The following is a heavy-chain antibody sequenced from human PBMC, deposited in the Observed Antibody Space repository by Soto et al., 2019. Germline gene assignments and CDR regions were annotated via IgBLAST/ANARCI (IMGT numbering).Heavy chain of an antibody. CDR2: IYYSGST. CDR1: GGSISSGDYY. Sequence: PSETLSLTCTVSGGSISSGDYYWSWIRHPPGKGLEWIGYIYYSGSTYYNPSLKSRVTISVDTSKNQFSLKLSSVTAADTAVYYCARTSSHITIFGVVFGHFDYWGQGTLVTVSS. D-gene: IGHD3-3*01. J-gene: IGHJ4*02. CDR3: ARTSSHITIFGVVFGHFDY. V-gene: IGHV4-30-4*01.